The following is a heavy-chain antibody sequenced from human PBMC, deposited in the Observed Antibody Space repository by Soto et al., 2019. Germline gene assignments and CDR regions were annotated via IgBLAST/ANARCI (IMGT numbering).Heavy chain of an antibody. CDR1: GYPLTDLS. V-gene: IGHV1-24*01. Sequence: ASVKVACKVSGYPLTDLSVHWVRQPPGKGLEWMGGFDPEDGETLYSQRFQDRVTLTKDTSTDTSYLIMSSLGSEDTALYYCATARLGGILWFDYWG. CDR3: ATARLGGILWFDY. J-gene: IGHJ4*01. D-gene: IGHD3-16*01. CDR2: FDPEDGET.